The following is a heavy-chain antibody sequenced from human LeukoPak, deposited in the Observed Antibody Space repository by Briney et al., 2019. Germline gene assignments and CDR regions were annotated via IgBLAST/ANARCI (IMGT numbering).Heavy chain of an antibody. CDR2: ISSSSSTI. D-gene: IGHD6-13*01. Sequence: GGSLRLSCAASGFTFSNYSMNWVRQAPGKGLEWVSSISSSSSTIYYADSVKGRFTISRDNAKNSLYLQMNSLRAEDTAVYYCARVRSSSCFDWGQGTLVTVSS. CDR3: ARVRSSSCFD. V-gene: IGHV3-48*01. CDR1: GFTFSNYS. J-gene: IGHJ4*02.